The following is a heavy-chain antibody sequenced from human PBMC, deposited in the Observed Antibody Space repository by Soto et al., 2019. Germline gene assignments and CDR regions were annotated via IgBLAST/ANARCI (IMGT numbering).Heavy chain of an antibody. CDR1: GGSISSGGYY. CDR3: ARGTDILTGLMGNYFDY. V-gene: IGHV4-31*03. CDR2: IYCSGST. Sequence: QVQLQESGPGLVKPSQTLSLTCTVSGGSISSGGYYWSWIRQHPGKGLEWIGYIYCSGSTYYNPSLKSRVTISVDTSKNQFSLKLSSVTAADTAVYYCARGTDILTGLMGNYFDYWGQGTLVTVSS. D-gene: IGHD3-9*01. J-gene: IGHJ4*02.